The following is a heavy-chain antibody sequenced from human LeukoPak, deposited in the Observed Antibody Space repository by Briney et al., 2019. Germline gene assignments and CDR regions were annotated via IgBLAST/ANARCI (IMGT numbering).Heavy chain of an antibody. CDR3: ARTHDYGDYPTTYFDY. CDR2: IYYSGST. Sequence: PSETLSLTCTVSGGSISSYYWSWIRQPPGKGLEWIGYIYYSGSTNHNPSLKSRVTISVDTSKNQFSLKLSSVTAADTAVYYCARTHDYGDYPTTYFDYWGQGTLVIVSS. V-gene: IGHV4-59*01. J-gene: IGHJ4*02. D-gene: IGHD4-17*01. CDR1: GGSISSYY.